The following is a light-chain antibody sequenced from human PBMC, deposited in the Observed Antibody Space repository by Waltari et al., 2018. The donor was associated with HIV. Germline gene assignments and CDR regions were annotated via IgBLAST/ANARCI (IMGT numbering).Light chain of an antibody. Sequence: QSVLTQPPSVSGAPGQRVTISCTGSSSTIGAGYAVHWYQQLPGTAPKLLIFGNSNRPSGVPDRFSGSKSGTSASLAITGLQAADEADYYCQSYDSSLTTWVFGGGTKLTVL. CDR3: QSYDSSLTTWV. J-gene: IGLJ3*02. V-gene: IGLV1-40*01. CDR1: SSTIGAGYA. CDR2: GNS.